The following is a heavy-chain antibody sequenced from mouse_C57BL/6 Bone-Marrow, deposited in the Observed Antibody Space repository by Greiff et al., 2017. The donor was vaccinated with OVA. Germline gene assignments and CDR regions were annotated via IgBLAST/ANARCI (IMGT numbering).Heavy chain of an antibody. J-gene: IGHJ4*01. CDR3: GGGYYYAMDY. V-gene: IGHV1-54*01. D-gene: IGHD3-1*01. CDR2: INPGSGGT. Sequence: QVQLKESGAELVRPGTSVKVSCKASGYAFTNYLIEWVKQRPGQGLEWIGVINPGSGGTNYNEKLKGKATLTADKSSSTAYMQLSSLTSEDSAVYFGGGGYYYAMDYWGQGTSVTVSS. CDR1: GYAFTNYL.